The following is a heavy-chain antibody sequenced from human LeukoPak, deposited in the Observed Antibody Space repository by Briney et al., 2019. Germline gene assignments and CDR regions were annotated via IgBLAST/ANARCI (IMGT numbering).Heavy chain of an antibody. D-gene: IGHD5-18*01. CDR1: GGSFSGYY. CDR3: ARKRGYSYGYPYNWFDP. Sequence: PSETLSLTCAVYGGSFSGYYWSWIRQPPGKGLEWIGEINHSGSTNYNPSLKSRVTISVDTSKNQFSLKLSSVTAADTAVYYCARKRGYSYGYPYNWFDPWGQGTLVTVSS. CDR2: INHSGST. J-gene: IGHJ5*02. V-gene: IGHV4-34*01.